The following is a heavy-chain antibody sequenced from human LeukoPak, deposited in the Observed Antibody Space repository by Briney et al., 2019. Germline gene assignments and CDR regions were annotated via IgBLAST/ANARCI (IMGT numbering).Heavy chain of an antibody. CDR1: GGSISSYY. CDR2: IHYSGST. Sequence: SETLSLTCTVSGGSISSYYWSWIRQPPGKGLEWIGYIHYSGSTNYNPSLKSRVTISVDTSKNQFSLKLSSVSAADTAVYYCARVPNYYYYYGMDVWGQGTTVTVSS. J-gene: IGHJ6*02. V-gene: IGHV4-59*01. CDR3: ARVPNYYYYYGMDV.